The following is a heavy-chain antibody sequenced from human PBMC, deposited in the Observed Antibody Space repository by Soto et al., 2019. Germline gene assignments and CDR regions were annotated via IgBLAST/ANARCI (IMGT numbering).Heavy chain of an antibody. CDR3: ARREIKGPIDY. D-gene: IGHD1-26*01. Sequence: PSETLSLTCTVSGGSVSSGSYYWSWIRQPPGKGLEWIGYIYYSGTTYYNPSLKSRVTMSVDTSKNQFSLKLTSVTAVDTAVYYCARREIKGPIDYWGQGTLVTVSS. V-gene: IGHV4-61*01. J-gene: IGHJ4*02. CDR2: IYYSGTT. CDR1: GGSVSSGSYY.